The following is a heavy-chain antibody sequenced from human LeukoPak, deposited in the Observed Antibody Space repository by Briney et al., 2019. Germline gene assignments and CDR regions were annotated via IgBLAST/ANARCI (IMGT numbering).Heavy chain of an antibody. Sequence: PGGSLRLSCAASGFTFSSYSMNWVRQAPGKGLEWVSYISSSSSTIYYADSVKGRFTISRDNAKNSLYLQMNSLRAEDTAVYYCARAGHGYSYGDDFDYWGQGTLVTVSS. J-gene: IGHJ4*02. D-gene: IGHD5-18*01. CDR3: ARAGHGYSYGDDFDY. V-gene: IGHV3-48*01. CDR1: GFTFSSYS. CDR2: ISSSSSTI.